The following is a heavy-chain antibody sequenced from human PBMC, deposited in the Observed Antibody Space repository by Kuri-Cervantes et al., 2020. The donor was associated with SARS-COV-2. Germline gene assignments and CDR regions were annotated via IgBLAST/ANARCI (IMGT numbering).Heavy chain of an antibody. V-gene: IGHV3-23*01. J-gene: IGHJ4*02. D-gene: IGHD3-22*01. Sequence: GESLKISCAASGFTFSSYLMSWVRQAPGKGLEWVSEISGSGGSTYYADSVKGRFTISRDNSKNPLYLQMNSLRAEDTAVHYCAKDVSMYYYDSWGQGTLVTVSS. CDR3: AKDVSMYYYDS. CDR1: GFTFSSYL. CDR2: ISGSGGST.